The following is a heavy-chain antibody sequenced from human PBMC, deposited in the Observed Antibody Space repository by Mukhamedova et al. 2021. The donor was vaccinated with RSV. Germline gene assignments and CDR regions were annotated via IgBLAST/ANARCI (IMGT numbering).Heavy chain of an antibody. J-gene: IGHJ4*02. V-gene: IGHV5-51*01. CDR2: IYPGDSDT. CDR3: ARAAAGPVYFDY. Sequence: GKGLEWMGIIYPGDSDTRYSPSFQGQVTISADKSISTAYLQWSSLKASDTAMYYCARAAAGPVYFDYWGQGTLVTVSS. D-gene: IGHD1-14*01.